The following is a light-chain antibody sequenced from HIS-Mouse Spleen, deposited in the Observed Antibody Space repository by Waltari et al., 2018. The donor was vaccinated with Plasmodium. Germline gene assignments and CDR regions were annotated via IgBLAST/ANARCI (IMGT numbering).Light chain of an antibody. CDR2: GKH. J-gene: IGLJ2*01. Sequence: SSELTQDPAVSVALRQTVRITCHGDSLTSDYARWYQQKPGQAHLLVIYGKHNRPSGIPYRFSGSSSGNTASLTVTGAQAEDEADYYCNSRDSSGNHLVFGGGTKLTVL. CDR3: NSRDSSGNHLV. V-gene: IGLV3-19*01. CDR1: SLTSDY.